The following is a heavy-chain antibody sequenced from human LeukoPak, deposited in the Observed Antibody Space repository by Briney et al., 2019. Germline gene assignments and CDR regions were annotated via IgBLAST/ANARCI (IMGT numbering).Heavy chain of an antibody. Sequence: ASAKVSCKASGYTFTSYGISWVRQAPGQGLEWMGWISAYNGNTNYAQKLQGRVTMTTDTSTSTAYMELSSLRSEDTAVYYCARDGGYCSSTSCHPRNWFDPWGQGTLVTVSS. D-gene: IGHD2-2*01. J-gene: IGHJ5*02. CDR1: GYTFTSYG. CDR3: ARDGGYCSSTSCHPRNWFDP. V-gene: IGHV1-18*01. CDR2: ISAYNGNT.